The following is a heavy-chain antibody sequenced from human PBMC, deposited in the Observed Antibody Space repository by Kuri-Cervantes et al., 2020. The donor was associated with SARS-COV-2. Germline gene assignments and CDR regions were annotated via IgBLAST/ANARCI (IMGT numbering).Heavy chain of an antibody. Sequence: SCAVDDGSFSGYYWSWIRQPPGKGVEWIGEIHHSGSTNYKPSLKSRVTISVDTSKNQFSLKLSSVTAADTAVYYCARIVVVPAASGYYYYYGMDVWGQGTTVTVSS. D-gene: IGHD2-2*01. CDR3: ARIVVVPAASGYYYYYGMDV. J-gene: IGHJ6*02. CDR2: IHHSGST. V-gene: IGHV4-34*01. CDR1: DGSFSGYY.